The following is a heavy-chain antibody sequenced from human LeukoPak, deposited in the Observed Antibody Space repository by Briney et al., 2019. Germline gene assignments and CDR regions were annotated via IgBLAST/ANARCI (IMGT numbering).Heavy chain of an antibody. Sequence: PSQTLSLTCTVSGGSISSGGYYWSCIRQHPGKDLEGIVYIYCSGRTYYNPSLKSRVTISVDTSKNQFSLKLSSVTAADTAVYYCARVRCSGGSCYFAHFDYWGQGTLVTVSS. D-gene: IGHD2-15*01. CDR1: GGSISSGGYY. CDR3: ARVRCSGGSCYFAHFDY. V-gene: IGHV4-31*03. CDR2: IYCSGRT. J-gene: IGHJ4*02.